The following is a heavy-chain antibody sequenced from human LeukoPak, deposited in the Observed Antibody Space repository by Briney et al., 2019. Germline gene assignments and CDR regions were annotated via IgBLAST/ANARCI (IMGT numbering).Heavy chain of an antibody. D-gene: IGHD2-2*01. J-gene: IGHJ4*02. CDR3: ARLAAVTAAQGGYFDY. CDR1: GYSFTSYW. CDR2: IDPGDSDT. Sequence: GESLKISCKCSGYSFTSYWIGWVRQMPGKGLEWMGIIDPGDSDTRYSPSFQGQVTISADKSISTAYLQWSSLKASDTAMYDCARLAAVTAAQGGYFDYWGQGTLVTVPS. V-gene: IGHV5-51*01.